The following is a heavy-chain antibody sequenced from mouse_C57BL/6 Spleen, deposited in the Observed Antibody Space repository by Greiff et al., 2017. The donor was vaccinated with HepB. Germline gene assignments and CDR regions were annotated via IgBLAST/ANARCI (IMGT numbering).Heavy chain of an antibody. CDR1: GYTFTSYW. CDR2: IHPNSGST. J-gene: IGHJ2*01. CDR3: ARRGLYYGNYFDY. D-gene: IGHD2-1*01. V-gene: IGHV1-64*01. Sequence: QVQLQQPGAELVKPGASVKLSCKASGYTFTSYWMHWVKQRPGQGLEWIGMIHPNSGSTNYNEKFKSKATLTVDKSSSTAYMQLSSLTSEDSAVYYCARRGLYYGNYFDYWGQGTTLTVSS.